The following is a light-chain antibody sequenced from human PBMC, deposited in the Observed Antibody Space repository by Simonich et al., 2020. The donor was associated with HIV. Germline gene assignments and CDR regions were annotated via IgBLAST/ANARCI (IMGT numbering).Light chain of an antibody. CDR1: QDISNY. CDR2: DAS. Sequence: DIQMTQSPSSLSASVGERVTITCQASQDISNYLNGYQQKPGKAPKLLIYDASNLETGVPSRFSGSGSGTDFTFTISSLQPEDIATYYCQQYDNLPWTFGRGTKVEIK. CDR3: QQYDNLPWT. J-gene: IGKJ1*01. V-gene: IGKV1-33*01.